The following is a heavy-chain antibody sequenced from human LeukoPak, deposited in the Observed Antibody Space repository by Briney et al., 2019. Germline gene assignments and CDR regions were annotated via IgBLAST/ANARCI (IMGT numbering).Heavy chain of an antibody. V-gene: IGHV1-46*01. CDR1: GYTFTSYD. Sequence: ASVKVSCKASGYTFTSYDFNWVRQAPGQGLEWVGIINPSGGSTSYAQKFQGRVTMTRDTSTSTVYMELSSLRSEDTAVYYCARDQNSSGWYDYWGQGTLVTVSS. CDR2: INPSGGST. CDR3: ARDQNSSGWYDY. J-gene: IGHJ4*02. D-gene: IGHD6-19*01.